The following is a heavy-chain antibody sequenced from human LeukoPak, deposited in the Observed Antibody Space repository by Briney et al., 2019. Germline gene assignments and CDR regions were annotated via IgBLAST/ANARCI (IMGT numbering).Heavy chain of an antibody. CDR1: GFTFTNYA. Sequence: GGSLRLSCAASGFTFTNYAMSWVRQAPGKGLQWASAINGSGVITYYADSVRGRFTISRDNSKSTLYLQMNSLRAEDAAIYYCAKDSSQGGDYFDSWGQGTLVTVFS. CDR3: AKDSSQGGDYFDS. CDR2: INGSGVIT. V-gene: IGHV3-23*01. J-gene: IGHJ4*02. D-gene: IGHD3-16*01.